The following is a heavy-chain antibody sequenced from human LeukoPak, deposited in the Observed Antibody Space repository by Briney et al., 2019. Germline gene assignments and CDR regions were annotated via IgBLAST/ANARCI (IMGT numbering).Heavy chain of an antibody. V-gene: IGHV3-30*18. J-gene: IGHJ4*02. D-gene: IGHD4/OR15-4a*01. Sequence: PGRSLRLSCAVSGFTFSDYGMHWVRQAPGKGLEWVAVISFDGSNEFYADSVKGRFTISRDNSKNTVYLQMNSLKIEDTAVYYCVKAEGALVGSWGQGTLVSVSS. CDR2: ISFDGSNE. CDR3: VKAEGALVGS. CDR1: GFTFSDYG.